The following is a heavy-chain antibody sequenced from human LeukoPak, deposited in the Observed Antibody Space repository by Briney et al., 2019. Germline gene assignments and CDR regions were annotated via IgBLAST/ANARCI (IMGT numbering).Heavy chain of an antibody. V-gene: IGHV3-23*01. Sequence: TGGSLRLSCAASGFTFSSYAMSWVRQAPGKGLEWVSAISGSGGSTYYADSVKGRFTISRDNSKNTLYLQMNSLRAEDTAVYYCAKGGLNIVPAATIFYYMDVWGKGTTVTVSS. CDR3: AKGGLNIVPAATIFYYMDV. CDR2: ISGSGGST. J-gene: IGHJ6*03. D-gene: IGHD2-2*01. CDR1: GFTFSSYA.